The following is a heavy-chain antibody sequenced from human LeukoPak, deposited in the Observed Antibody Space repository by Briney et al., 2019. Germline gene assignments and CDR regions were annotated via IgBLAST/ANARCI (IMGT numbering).Heavy chain of an antibody. D-gene: IGHD2-2*01. CDR1: GFTFSSYG. CDR2: IKQDGSEK. CDR3: ARDPSVVPAATHFDY. Sequence: GGSLRLSCAASGFTFSSYGMSWVRQAPGKGLEWVANIKQDGSEKYYVDSVKGRFTISRDNAKNSLYLQMNSLRAEDTAVYYCARDPSVVPAATHFDYWGQGTLVTVSS. J-gene: IGHJ4*02. V-gene: IGHV3-7*01.